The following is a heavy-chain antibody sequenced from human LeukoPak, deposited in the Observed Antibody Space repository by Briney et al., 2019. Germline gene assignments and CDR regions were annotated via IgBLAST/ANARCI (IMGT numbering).Heavy chain of an antibody. CDR3: ARDRRVVVPATEGWFDP. V-gene: IGHV4-39*07. CDR2: IYYSGST. Sequence: KPSETLSLTCTVSGGSISSSSYYWGWNRQPPGKGLEWIGSIYYSGSTYYNPSLKSRVTISVDRSKNQFSLKLSSVTAADTAVYYCARDRRVVVPATEGWFDPWGQGTLVTVSS. J-gene: IGHJ5*02. CDR1: GGSISSSSYY. D-gene: IGHD2-2*01.